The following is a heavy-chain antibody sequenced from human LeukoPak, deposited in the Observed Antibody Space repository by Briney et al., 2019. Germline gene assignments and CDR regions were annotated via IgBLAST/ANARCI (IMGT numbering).Heavy chain of an antibody. CDR1: GFTFSTYS. Sequence: GGSLRLSCAASGFTFSTYSMNWVRQAPGKGLEWVSYISRSSATMYYADSVKGRFTISRDNAKNSLYLQMNSLRAEDTAVYYCARATYYDGSGYSADYWGQGALVTVSS. V-gene: IGHV3-48*01. J-gene: IGHJ4*02. D-gene: IGHD3-22*01. CDR2: ISRSSATM. CDR3: ARATYYDGSGYSADY.